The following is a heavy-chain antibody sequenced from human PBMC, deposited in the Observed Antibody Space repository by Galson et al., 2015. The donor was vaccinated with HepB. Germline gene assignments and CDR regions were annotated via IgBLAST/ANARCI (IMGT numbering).Heavy chain of an antibody. CDR1: GFTDSSNY. CDR3: ARGSYYYGMDV. V-gene: IGHV3-53*01. J-gene: IGHJ6*02. Sequence: SLRLSCAASGFTDSSNYMSWVRQAPGKGLEWVSVIYSGGSTYYADSVKGRFTISRDNSKNTLYLQMNSLRAEDTAVYYCARGSYYYGMDVWGQGTTVTVSS. CDR2: IYSGGST.